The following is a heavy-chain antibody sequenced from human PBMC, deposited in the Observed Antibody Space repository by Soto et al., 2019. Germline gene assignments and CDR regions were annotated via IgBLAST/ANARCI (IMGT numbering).Heavy chain of an antibody. J-gene: IGHJ4*02. Sequence: QVQLVESGGGVVQPGRSLRLSCAASGFTFSSYAMDWVRQAPGNGLEWVAFISYDGTNKYYPDSVKGRFTISRDNSKNTLYLQMNSLRTEDTAVYYCARGEGYFDYWGQGTLVTVSS. CDR3: ARGEGYFDY. D-gene: IGHD1-26*01. CDR1: GFTFSSYA. CDR2: ISYDGTNK. V-gene: IGHV3-30-3*01.